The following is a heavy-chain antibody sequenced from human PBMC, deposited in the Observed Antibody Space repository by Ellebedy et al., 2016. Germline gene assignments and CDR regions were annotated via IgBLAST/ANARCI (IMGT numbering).Heavy chain of an antibody. J-gene: IGHJ6*02. Sequence: GESLKISCAASGFTFSSFAMRWVRQAPGKGLEWVGFIRNEVHGGTTEYAASVKGRFTISRDDSKSIAYLQMNSLKNEDTAVYYCSTGRSTFYDYDLDVWGQGTTVTVSS. V-gene: IGHV3-49*04. CDR2: IRNEVHGGTT. CDR3: STGRSTFYDYDLDV. D-gene: IGHD1-14*01. CDR1: GFTFSSFA.